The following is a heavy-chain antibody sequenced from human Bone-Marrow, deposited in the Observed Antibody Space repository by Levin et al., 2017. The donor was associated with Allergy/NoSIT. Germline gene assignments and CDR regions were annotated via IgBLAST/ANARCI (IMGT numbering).Heavy chain of an antibody. Sequence: GESLKISCEASGFSFSDYAMSWVRQAPGKGLEWVSSVVGGRGSTYYADSVKGRFTFSRDTSKNTLYLQMNSLRADDTAIYYCAKGVRLRLHFGMDVWGQGTTVTVSS. V-gene: IGHV3-23*01. J-gene: IGHJ6*02. CDR2: VVGGRGST. CDR3: AKGVRLRLHFGMDV. D-gene: IGHD3-10*01. CDR1: GFSFSDYA.